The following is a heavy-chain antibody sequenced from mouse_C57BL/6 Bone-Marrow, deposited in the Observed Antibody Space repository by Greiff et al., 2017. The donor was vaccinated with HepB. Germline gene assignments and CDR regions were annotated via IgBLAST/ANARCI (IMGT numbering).Heavy chain of an antibody. V-gene: IGHV1-82*01. CDR2: IYPGDGDT. Sequence: VQLQQSGPELVKPGASVTISCKASGYSFSSSWMNWVKRRPGKGLEWIGRIYPGDGDTNYNGKFKGKATLTADKSSSTAYMQLSSLTSEDSAVYFCARTGYYRAWFAYWGQGTLVTVSA. J-gene: IGHJ3*01. CDR1: GYSFSSSW. D-gene: IGHD2-14*01. CDR3: ARTGYYRAWFAY.